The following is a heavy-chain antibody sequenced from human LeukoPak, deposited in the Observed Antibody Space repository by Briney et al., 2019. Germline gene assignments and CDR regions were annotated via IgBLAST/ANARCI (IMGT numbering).Heavy chain of an antibody. CDR2: YI. J-gene: IGHJ6*01. CDR3: ARDQTVTMVRGVDYYYGMDV. Sequence: YIYYADSVKGRFTISRDNAKNSLYLQMNSLRAEDTAVYYCARDQTVTMVRGVDYYYGMDV. V-gene: IGHV3-21*01. D-gene: IGHD3-10*01.